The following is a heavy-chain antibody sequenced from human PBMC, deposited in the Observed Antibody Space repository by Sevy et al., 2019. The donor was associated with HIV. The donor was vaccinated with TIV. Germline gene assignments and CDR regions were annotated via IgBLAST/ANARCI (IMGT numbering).Heavy chain of an antibody. V-gene: IGHV5-51*01. CDR2: IYPGNSDT. J-gene: IGHJ5*02. CDR1: GYSFTTHW. Sequence: GESLKISCTASGYSFTTHWIAWVRQMPGKGLEWMGIIYPGNSDTKYIPSFQGQVTISADKSINTAYLHWTSLKASDTAMYYCARQGSYYDITAARGDHWGQGTLVTVSS. CDR3: ARQGSYYDITAARGDH. D-gene: IGHD3-22*01.